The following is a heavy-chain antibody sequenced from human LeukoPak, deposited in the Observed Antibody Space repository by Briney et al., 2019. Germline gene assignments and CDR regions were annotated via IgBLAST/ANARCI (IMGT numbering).Heavy chain of an antibody. J-gene: IGHJ3*02. CDR2: IYRGDPGT. D-gene: IGHD3-9*01. V-gene: IGHV5-51*01. CDR3: ARRRSDNVFDI. Sequence: GESLKISCKGSGYSFDSYWIGWVRQMPGKGLEWMGVIYRGDPGTTYSPPFQGQVTISADRSISTAYLQWSSLKASDTGMYYCARRRSDNVFDIWGQGTMVAVSS. CDR1: GYSFDSYW.